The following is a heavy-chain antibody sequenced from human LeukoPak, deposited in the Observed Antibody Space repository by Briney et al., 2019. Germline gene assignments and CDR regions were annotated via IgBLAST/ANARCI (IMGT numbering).Heavy chain of an antibody. V-gene: IGHV3-23*01. Sequence: GGSLRLSCAASGLTFSTYAMSWVRQAAGKGLVWDSLISGSGGGTYYADSVKGRFTISRDNSKNTLYLQLNSLRVEDTAVYYCAKNRGAGSHYYYHMTVWGKGTPVTVSS. CDR2: ISGSGGGT. CDR1: GLTFSTYA. J-gene: IGHJ6*03. D-gene: IGHD1-26*01. CDR3: AKNRGAGSHYYYHMTV.